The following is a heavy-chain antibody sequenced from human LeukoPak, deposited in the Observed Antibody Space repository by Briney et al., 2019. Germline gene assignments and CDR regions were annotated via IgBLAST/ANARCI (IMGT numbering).Heavy chain of an antibody. CDR2: IYGGGNT. CDR1: GFTVSSID. CDR3: TRGSGFETGDY. D-gene: IGHD5-12*01. V-gene: IGHV3-53*01. Sequence: GGSLRLSCAASGFTVSSIDMSWVRQAPGKGLEWISVIYGGGNTRYYADSVKGRFTVSRDNAKNTFHLQMQSLKVEDTAIYYCTRGSGFETGDYWGQGTLITVSS. J-gene: IGHJ4*02.